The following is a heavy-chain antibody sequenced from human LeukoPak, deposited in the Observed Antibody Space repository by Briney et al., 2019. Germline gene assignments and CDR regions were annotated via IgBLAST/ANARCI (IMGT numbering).Heavy chain of an antibody. CDR3: ARWGIVGHDAFDL. CDR1: GFTFNRFG. Sequence: GGSLRLSCAGSGFTFNRFGIHWVRQAPGKGLEWVALIRYDGNDHWYGDSAKGRFTISRDNSRDTVYLQMDGLRDEDTAVYYCARWGIVGHDAFDLWGHGTMVTVSS. J-gene: IGHJ3*01. CDR2: IRYDGNDH. V-gene: IGHV3-33*01. D-gene: IGHD2-15*01.